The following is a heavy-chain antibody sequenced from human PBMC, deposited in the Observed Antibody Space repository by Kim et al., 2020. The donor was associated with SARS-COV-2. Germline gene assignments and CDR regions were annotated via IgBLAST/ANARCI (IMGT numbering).Heavy chain of an antibody. CDR3: ARPGIAASGGGMDV. J-gene: IGHJ6*02. Sequence: SPSFQGQVTISADKSISTAYLQWSSLKASDTAMYYCARPGIAASGGGMDVWGQGTTVTVSS. D-gene: IGHD6-13*01. V-gene: IGHV5-51*01.